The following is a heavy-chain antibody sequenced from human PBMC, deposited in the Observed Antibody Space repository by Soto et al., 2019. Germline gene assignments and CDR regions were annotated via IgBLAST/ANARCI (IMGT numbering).Heavy chain of an antibody. Sequence: EVQLLESGGGLVQPGGSLRLSCAASGFTFSSYAMSWVRQAPGKGLEWVSAISGSGDNTYYADSVKGRFTISRDNSKNMLYLQMNSLRAEDTAVYYCAKGEGRECWYFDSSGYTRYYGMDVWGQGTTVTVSS. CDR3: AKGEGRECWYFDSSGYTRYYGMDV. D-gene: IGHD3-22*01. CDR1: GFTFSSYA. J-gene: IGHJ6*02. V-gene: IGHV3-23*01. CDR2: ISGSGDNT.